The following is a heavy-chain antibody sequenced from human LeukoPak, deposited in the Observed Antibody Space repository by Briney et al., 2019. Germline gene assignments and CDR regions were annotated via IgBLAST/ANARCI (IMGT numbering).Heavy chain of an antibody. Sequence: GGSLRLSCAASGFTVSSNYMSWVRQAPGKGLEWVSVIYSGGSTYYADSVKGRFTISRDNSKDTLYLQMNSLRAGDTAVYYCARRGGYDLYGMDVWGQGTTVTVSS. V-gene: IGHV3-66*04. D-gene: IGHD5-12*01. CDR2: IYSGGST. CDR1: GFTVSSNY. J-gene: IGHJ6*02. CDR3: ARRGGYDLYGMDV.